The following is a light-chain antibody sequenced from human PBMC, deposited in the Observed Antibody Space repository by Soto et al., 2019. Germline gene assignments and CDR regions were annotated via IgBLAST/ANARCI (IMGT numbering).Light chain of an antibody. CDR3: QQYGSSPPWT. CDR1: QSVSSSY. Sequence: EIALTQSPGTLSLSPGERATLSCRASQSVSSSYLAWYQQKPGQAPRLLIYGASSRATGIPDRFSGSGSGTDFALPISRLEPEDFAVYYCQQYGSSPPWTFGQGTKVEIK. J-gene: IGKJ1*01. CDR2: GAS. V-gene: IGKV3-20*01.